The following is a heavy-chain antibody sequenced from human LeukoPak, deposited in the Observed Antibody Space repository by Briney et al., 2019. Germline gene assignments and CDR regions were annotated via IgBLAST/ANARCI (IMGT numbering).Heavy chain of an antibody. CDR1: GFTFSDYY. CDR2: ISSSGSTI. V-gene: IGHV3-11*01. J-gene: IGHJ6*02. Sequence: GGSLRLSCAASGFTFSDYYMSWIRQAPGKGLEWVSYISSSGSTIYYADSVKGRFTISRDNAKNSLYLQMNSLRAEDTAVYYCARSSSWTHYYYYGMDVWGQETTVTVSS. D-gene: IGHD6-13*01. CDR3: ARSSSWTHYYYYGMDV.